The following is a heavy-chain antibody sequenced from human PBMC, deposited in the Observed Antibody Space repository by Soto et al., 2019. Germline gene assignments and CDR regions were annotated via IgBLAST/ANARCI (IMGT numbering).Heavy chain of an antibody. CDR1: GGTFSSYA. D-gene: IGHD6-13*01. Sequence: QVPLVQSGAEVKKPGSSVKVSCKASGGTFSSYAISWVRQAPGQGLEWMGGIIPIFGTANYAQKFQGRVTITADESTSTAYMELSSLRSEDTAVYYCARRGGGGSSPWGWFDPWGQGTLVTVSS. J-gene: IGHJ5*02. V-gene: IGHV1-69*01. CDR2: IIPIFGTA. CDR3: ARRGGGGSSPWGWFDP.